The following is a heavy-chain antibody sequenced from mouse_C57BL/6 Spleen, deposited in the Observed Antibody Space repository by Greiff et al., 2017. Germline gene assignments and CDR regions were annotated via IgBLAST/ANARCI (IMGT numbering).Heavy chain of an antibody. D-gene: IGHD1-1*01. V-gene: IGHV1-47*01. Sequence: VKLQESGAELVKPGASVKMSCKASGYTFTTYPIEWMKQNHGKSLEWIGNFHPYNDDTKYNEKFKGKATLTVEKSSSTVYLELSRLTSDDSAVYYCARAYGSSSYWYFDVWGTGTTVTVSS. CDR3: ARAYGSSSYWYFDV. J-gene: IGHJ1*03. CDR2: FHPYNDDT. CDR1: GYTFTTYP.